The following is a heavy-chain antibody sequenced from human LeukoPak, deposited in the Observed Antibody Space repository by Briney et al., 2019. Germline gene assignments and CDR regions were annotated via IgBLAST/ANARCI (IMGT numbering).Heavy chain of an antibody. D-gene: IGHD6-13*01. V-gene: IGHV4-34*01. Sequence: NSSETLSLTCAAYGGSFSGYYWSWIRQPPGKGLEWIGEINHSGSTNYNPSLKSRVTISVDTSKNQFSLKLSSVTAADTAVYYCARGQQLGMYYHYYYMDVWGKGTTVTVSS. CDR3: ARGQQLGMYYHYYYMDV. CDR2: INHSGST. CDR1: GGSFSGYY. J-gene: IGHJ6*03.